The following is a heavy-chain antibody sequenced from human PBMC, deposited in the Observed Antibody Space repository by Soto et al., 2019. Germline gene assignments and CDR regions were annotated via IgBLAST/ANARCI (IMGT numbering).Heavy chain of an antibody. Sequence: SETLSLTCTVSGGSISSYRWSWIRQPAGKGLEWIGRLNNYGSTHYNPPLKSRVTVSVDTSRNQFFLTLRSVTAADSAVYHCGRESGETWDYEASWGQGTPVTVSS. CDR2: LNNYGST. J-gene: IGHJ5*02. CDR3: GRESGETWDYEAS. V-gene: IGHV4-4*07. CDR1: GGSISSYR. D-gene: IGHD1-7*01.